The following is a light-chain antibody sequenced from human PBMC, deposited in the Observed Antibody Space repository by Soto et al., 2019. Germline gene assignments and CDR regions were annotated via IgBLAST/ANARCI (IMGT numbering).Light chain of an antibody. CDR3: LQPNSYPYT. J-gene: IGKJ2*01. CDR1: QGIRND. CDR2: TAS. V-gene: IGKV1-17*01. Sequence: DIQMTQSPSSLSASVGDRVTITCRASQGIRNDLAWYQHKPGKAPKGLIYTASSLHSGVPSTFSGSGSGKEFTLTIRSLQPEDFATYYCLQPNSYPYTFGQGTKLEIK.